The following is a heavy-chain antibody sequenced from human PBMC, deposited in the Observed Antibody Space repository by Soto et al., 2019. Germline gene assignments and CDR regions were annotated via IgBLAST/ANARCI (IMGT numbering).Heavy chain of an antibody. Sequence: GGSLRLSCAASGFTFNSYVMTWVRQAPGKGLEWVSSISGSAGTTFYADSVKGRFTVSRDTSKNTLYLQMNNLRADDTAEYYCERTFSSELGGYYSWGQGA. CDR3: ERTFSSELGGYYS. D-gene: IGHD3-22*01. CDR1: GFTFNSYV. V-gene: IGHV3-23*01. J-gene: IGHJ4*02. CDR2: ISGSAGTT.